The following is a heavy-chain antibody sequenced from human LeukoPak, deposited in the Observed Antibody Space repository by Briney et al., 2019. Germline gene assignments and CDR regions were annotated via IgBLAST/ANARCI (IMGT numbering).Heavy chain of an antibody. D-gene: IGHD2-21*02. Sequence: GESLKISCKVSGYRFTTYWIGWVRQMPGKGLEWVGNIYPGDSDTTYSPSFKGQVTISADKSINTAYLQWSSLTASDTAMYYCARAYCGGACYSPRYYFDYWGQGTLVTVSS. J-gene: IGHJ4*02. V-gene: IGHV5-51*01. CDR3: ARAYCGGACYSPRYYFDY. CDR2: IYPGDSDT. CDR1: GYRFTTYW.